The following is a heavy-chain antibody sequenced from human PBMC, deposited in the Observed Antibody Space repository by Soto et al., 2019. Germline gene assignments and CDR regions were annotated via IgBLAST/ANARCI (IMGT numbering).Heavy chain of an antibody. CDR1: GGSISSYY. Sequence: SETLSLTCTVSGGSISSYYWSWIRQPPGKGLEWIGYINYSGSTNYNPSLKSRVTISVDTSKNQFSLKLSSVTAADTAVYYCARRGDYNAWKSYHYYGMDVWGQGTTVTVSS. D-gene: IGHD3-10*01. J-gene: IGHJ6*02. CDR3: ARRGDYNAWKSYHYYGMDV. V-gene: IGHV4-59*12. CDR2: INYSGST.